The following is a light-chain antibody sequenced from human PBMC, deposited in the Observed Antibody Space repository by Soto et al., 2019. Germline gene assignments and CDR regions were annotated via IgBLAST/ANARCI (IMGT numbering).Light chain of an antibody. V-gene: IGKV3-20*01. CDR3: QQYGNSPPNT. CDR1: QSVSSSY. CDR2: GAS. J-gene: IGKJ2*01. Sequence: EIVLTQSPGTLSLSPGERATLSRRASQSVSSSYLAWYQQKPGQAPRLLIYGASSRATGIPDRFSGSGSGTDFTLTISRLEPEDFAVYFCQQYGNSPPNTFGQGTK.